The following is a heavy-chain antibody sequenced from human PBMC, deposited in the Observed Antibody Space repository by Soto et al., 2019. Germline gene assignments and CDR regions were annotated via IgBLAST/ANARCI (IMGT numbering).Heavy chain of an antibody. CDR1: GYTFTIYG. J-gene: IGHJ6*02. CDR2: ISAYNGNT. V-gene: IGHV1-18*04. Sequence: SVKVSCKASGYTFTIYGISCVLQSPLRWREGMGWISAYNGNTNYAQKLQGRVTMTTDTSTSTAYMELRSLRSDDTAVYYCARDRNYYYDSSGYYFYYYYYGMDVWGQGTTVTVSS. D-gene: IGHD3-22*01. CDR3: ARDRNYYYDSSGYYFYYYYYGMDV.